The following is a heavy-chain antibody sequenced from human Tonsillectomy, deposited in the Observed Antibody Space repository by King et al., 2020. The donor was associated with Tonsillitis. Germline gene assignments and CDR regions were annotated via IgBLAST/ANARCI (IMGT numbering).Heavy chain of an antibody. CDR2: ISGSSGST. CDR1: GFTFSSYA. J-gene: IGHJ4*02. Sequence: VQLVESGGGLVQTGGSLRLSCAASGFTFSSYAMSWVRQAPGKGLEWVSAISGSSGSTYYADPVKGRFTISRDNSKNTLYLQMNSLRAEDTAVYYCAKALGMWPTPFDYWGQGTLVTVSS. V-gene: IGHV3-23*04. CDR3: AKALGMWPTPFDY. D-gene: IGHD7-27*01.